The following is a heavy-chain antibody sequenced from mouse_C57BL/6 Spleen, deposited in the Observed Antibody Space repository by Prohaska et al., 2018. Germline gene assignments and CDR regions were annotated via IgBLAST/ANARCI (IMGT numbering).Heavy chain of an antibody. V-gene: IGHV14-4*01. CDR2: IDPENGDT. J-gene: IGHJ3*01. CDR1: GFNIKDDY. Sequence: EVQLQQSGAELVRPGASVKLSCTASGFNIKDDYMHWVKQRPEQGLEWIGWIDPENGDTEYTSKFQGKATITANTSSNTAYLQLSSLTSEDTAVYYCTPYYYGSSWFAYWGPGTLVTVSA. CDR3: TPYYYGSSWFAY. D-gene: IGHD1-1*01.